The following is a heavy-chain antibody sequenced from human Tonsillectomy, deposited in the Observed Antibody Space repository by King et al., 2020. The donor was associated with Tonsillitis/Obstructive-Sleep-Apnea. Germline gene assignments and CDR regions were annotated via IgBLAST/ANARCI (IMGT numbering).Heavy chain of an antibody. CDR1: GGSISSYY. Sequence: VQLQESGPGLVKPSETLSLTCTVSGGSISSYYWSWIRQPPGKGLEWIGYIYYSGSTNYNPSLKSRVTISVDPSKNQFSLKLSPVTAADTAVYYCARVGTLGYCSGGSCYLNWFDPWGQGTLVTVSS. CDR3: ARVGTLGYCSGGSCYLNWFDP. D-gene: IGHD2-15*01. CDR2: IYYSGST. V-gene: IGHV4-59*01. J-gene: IGHJ5*02.